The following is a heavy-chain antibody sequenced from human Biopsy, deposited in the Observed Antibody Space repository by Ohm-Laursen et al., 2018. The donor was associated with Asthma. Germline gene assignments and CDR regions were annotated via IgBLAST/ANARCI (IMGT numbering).Heavy chain of an antibody. CDR3: ARGLDYSGRSGFDY. Sequence: SQRLSCSASGFTVSRDHMFWDRQAPGKGLEWVSVIYSGGTSHTADSVRGRFTISRDFSKNTLHLQMHSLRVEDTAVYYCARGLDYSGRSGFDYWGQGTLVTVSS. D-gene: IGHD3-10*01. CDR2: IYSGGTS. CDR1: GFTVSRDH. V-gene: IGHV3-53*01. J-gene: IGHJ4*02.